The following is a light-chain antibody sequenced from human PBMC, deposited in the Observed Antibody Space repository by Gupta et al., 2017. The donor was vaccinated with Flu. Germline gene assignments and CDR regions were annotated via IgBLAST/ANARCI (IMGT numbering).Light chain of an antibody. CDR3: QQYDNYPII. Sequence: DIQMTQSPSSLSASVGDRVTISCQASQDISHHLNWFQQKPGKAPKLLIYEASNLERGVPTRFSGSGSGTDFTFTIISLQPEDLATYYCQQYDNYPIIFGQGTKLDIE. CDR1: QDISHH. V-gene: IGKV1-33*01. J-gene: IGKJ2*01. CDR2: EAS.